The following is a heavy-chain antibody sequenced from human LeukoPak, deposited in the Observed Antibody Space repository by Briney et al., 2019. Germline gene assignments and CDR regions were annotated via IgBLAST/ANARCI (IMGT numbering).Heavy chain of an antibody. V-gene: IGHV4-61*08. D-gene: IGHD6-19*01. CDR2: IYYSGST. CDR1: GGSISSGDYY. CDR3: ARRGNSGWSYYFDY. J-gene: IGHJ4*02. Sequence: PSQTLSLTCTVSGGSISSGDYYWSWIRQPPGKGLEWIAYIYYSGSTNYNPSLKSRVTISVDTSKNQFSLKLSSVTAADTAVYYCARRGNSGWSYYFDYWGQGTLVTVSS.